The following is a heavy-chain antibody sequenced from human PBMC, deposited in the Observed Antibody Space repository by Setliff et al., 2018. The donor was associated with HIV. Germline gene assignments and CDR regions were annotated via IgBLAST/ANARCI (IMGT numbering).Heavy chain of an antibody. J-gene: IGHJ4*02. CDR3: ARGGYGYSSDYFDF. CDR2: IYNSGRA. CDR1: GGSIRSGGYY. D-gene: IGHD4-4*01. V-gene: IGHV4-31*01. Sequence: SETLSLTCSVTGGSIRSGGYYWHWVRQHPEKGLEWIGYIYNSGRAFYNPSLKSQISISLDSSKNQFSLKLNSVTAADTAVYYCARGGYGYSSDYFDFWGQGALVTVSS.